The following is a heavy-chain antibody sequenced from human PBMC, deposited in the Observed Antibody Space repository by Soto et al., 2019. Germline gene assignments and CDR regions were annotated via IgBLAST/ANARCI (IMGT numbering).Heavy chain of an antibody. J-gene: IGHJ4*02. CDR3: AKEGGHYDFWSGYYIDY. CDR2: ISYDGSNK. V-gene: IGHV3-30*18. CDR1: GFTFSSYG. D-gene: IGHD3-3*01. Sequence: GGSLRLSCAASGFTFSSYGMHWVRQAPGKGLEWVAVISYDGSNKYYADSVKGRFTISRDNSKNTLYLQMNSLRAEDTAVYYCAKEGGHYDFWSGYYIDYWGQGTLVTVSS.